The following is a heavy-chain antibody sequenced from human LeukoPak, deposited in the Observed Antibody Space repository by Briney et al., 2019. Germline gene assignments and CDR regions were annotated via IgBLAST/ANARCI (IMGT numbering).Heavy chain of an antibody. D-gene: IGHD3-3*01. J-gene: IGHJ4*02. V-gene: IGHV4-34*01. Sequence: SEILSLTCAVYGGSFSGYYWSWIRQPPGKGLEWIGEINHSGSTNYNPSLKSRVTISVDTSKNQFSLKLSSVTAADTAVYYCAREIIRLHLFDYWGQGTLVTVSS. CDR1: GGSFSGYY. CDR2: INHSGST. CDR3: AREIIRLHLFDY.